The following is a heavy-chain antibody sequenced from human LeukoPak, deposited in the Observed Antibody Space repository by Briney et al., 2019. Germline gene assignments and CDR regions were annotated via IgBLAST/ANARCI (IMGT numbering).Heavy chain of an antibody. CDR1: GYTLTELS. V-gene: IGHV1-24*01. D-gene: IGHD2-2*01. Sequence: ASVKVSCKVSGYTLTELSMHWVRQAPGKGLEWMGGFDPEDGETIYAQKFQGRVTMTEDTSTDTAYMELSRLRSEDTAVYYCATGWIVVVPAATRNPNAFDIWGQGTMVTVSS. J-gene: IGHJ3*02. CDR3: ATGWIVVVPAATRNPNAFDI. CDR2: FDPEDGET.